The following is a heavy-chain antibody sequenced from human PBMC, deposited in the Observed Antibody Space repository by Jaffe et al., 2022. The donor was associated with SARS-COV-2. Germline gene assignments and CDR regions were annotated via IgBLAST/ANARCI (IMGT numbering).Heavy chain of an antibody. J-gene: IGHJ4*02. Sequence: EVHLVESGGGLVKSGGSLRLSCTASGFSFGGYAIIWVRQVPGKGLEWVSAIGGSGSLTYYAASVKGRFTISREWSTNTVTLQMDDLRAADTATYYCGRSYRTTVPGYSDLDYWGQGTPVTVSS. D-gene: IGHD1-26*01. V-gene: IGHV3-23*04. CDR3: GRSYRTTVPGYSDLDY. CDR1: GFSFGGYA. CDR2: IGGSGSLT.